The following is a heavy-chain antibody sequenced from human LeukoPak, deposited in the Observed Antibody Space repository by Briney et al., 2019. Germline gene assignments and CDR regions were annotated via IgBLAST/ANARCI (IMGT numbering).Heavy chain of an antibody. CDR2: IYYSGTT. J-gene: IGHJ5*02. V-gene: IGHV4-59*04. CDR3: ARHDYYGSLNWFDP. Sequence: PSETPSLTCTVSGGSVSSYYWSWIRQPPGKGLEWIGYIYYSGTTYYNPSLKSRLTISVDTSKNQFSLKLTSVTAADTAVYYCARHDYYGSLNWFDPWGQGTLITVSS. CDR1: GGSVSSYY. D-gene: IGHD3-10*01.